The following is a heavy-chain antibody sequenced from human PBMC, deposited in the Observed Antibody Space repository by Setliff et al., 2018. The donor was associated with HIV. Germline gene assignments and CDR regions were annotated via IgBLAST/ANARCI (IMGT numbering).Heavy chain of an antibody. J-gene: IGHJ6*04. D-gene: IGHD6-13*01. Sequence: SETLSLTCNVSGVSISSHHWSWIRQPPGKGLEWIGYIYYTGTTKYNPSLESRVTLSIDMSKNQYTLQLSSVTAADTAVYFCARSYSSSLNPSGWMDVWGKGTTVTVSS. V-gene: IGHV4-59*11. CDR1: GVSISSHH. CDR3: ARSYSSSLNPSGWMDV. CDR2: IYYTGTT.